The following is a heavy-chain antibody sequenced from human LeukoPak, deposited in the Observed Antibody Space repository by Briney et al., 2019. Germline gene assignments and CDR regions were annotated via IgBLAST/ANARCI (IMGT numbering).Heavy chain of an antibody. CDR1: GFTLSSYA. CDR2: ISASGGST. V-gene: IGHV3-23*01. Sequence: GGSLRLSCAASGFTLSSYAMSWVRQAPGKGLEWVSSISASGGSTNYADSVKGRFTISRDNSKNTVYLKMNSLRAEDTAVYYCAKVMKGSERLTMVRGVIIKTAGLYYMDVWGKGTTVTVFS. D-gene: IGHD3-10*01. J-gene: IGHJ6*03. CDR3: AKVMKGSERLTMVRGVIIKTAGLYYMDV.